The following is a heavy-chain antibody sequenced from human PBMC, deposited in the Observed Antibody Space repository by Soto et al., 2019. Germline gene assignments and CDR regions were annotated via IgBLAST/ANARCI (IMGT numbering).Heavy chain of an antibody. D-gene: IGHD1-1*01. CDR3: ARGSGIYYYYMDV. CDR1: GGSISSGGYY. Sequence: TLSLTCTVSGGSISSGGYYWSWIRQHPGKGLEWIGYIYYSGSTYYNPSLKSRVTISVDTSKNQFSLKLSSVTAADTAVYYCARGSGIYYYYMDVWGKGPTVTVSS. V-gene: IGHV4-31*03. J-gene: IGHJ6*03. CDR2: IYYSGST.